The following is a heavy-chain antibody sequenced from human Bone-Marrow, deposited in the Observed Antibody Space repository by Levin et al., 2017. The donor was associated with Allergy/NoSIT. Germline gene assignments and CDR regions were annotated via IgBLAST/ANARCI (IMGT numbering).Heavy chain of an antibody. Sequence: PGGSLRLSCAASGFTFDDYGMSWVRQVPGKGLEWVSGITWNGDGAYYADSVKGRFTTSRDNARNSLYLQMDSLRVEDTAFYFCARTATSSPNYFDSWGQGTLVTVSS. D-gene: IGHD2-21*02. CDR3: ARTATSSPNYFDS. J-gene: IGHJ4*02. CDR2: ITWNGDGA. V-gene: IGHV3-20*04. CDR1: GFTFDDYG.